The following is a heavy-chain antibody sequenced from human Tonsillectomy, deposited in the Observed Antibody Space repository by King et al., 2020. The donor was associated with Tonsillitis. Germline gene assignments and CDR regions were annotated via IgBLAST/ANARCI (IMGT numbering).Heavy chain of an antibody. J-gene: IGHJ3*02. V-gene: IGHV1-69*06. CDR2: IIPIFGTA. CDR1: GGTFSSYA. CDR3: AGGTPGIAAAGTDAFDI. Sequence: QLVQSGAEVKKPGSSVKVSCKASGGTFSSYAISWVRQAPGQGLEWMGGIIPIFGTANYAQKFQGRVTITADKSTSTAYMELSSLRSEDTAVYYCAGGTPGIAAAGTDAFDIWGQGTMVTVSS. D-gene: IGHD6-13*01.